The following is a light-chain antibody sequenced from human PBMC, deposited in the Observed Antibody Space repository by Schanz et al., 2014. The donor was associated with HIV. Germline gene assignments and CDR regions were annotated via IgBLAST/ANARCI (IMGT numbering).Light chain of an antibody. J-gene: IGKJ3*01. CDR1: QSVSSNY. V-gene: IGKV3-20*01. CDR2: GAS. CDR3: HHYGGS. Sequence: EIVLTQSPGTLSLSPGERATLSCRASQSVSSNYLAWYQQKPGLAPRLLIYGASSRATGIPDRFSGSGFGTDFTLTINRVEPEDFAVYYCHHYGGSFGPGTTVDYK.